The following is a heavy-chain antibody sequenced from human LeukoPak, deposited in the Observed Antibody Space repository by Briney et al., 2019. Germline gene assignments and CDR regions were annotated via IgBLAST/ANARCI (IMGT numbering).Heavy chain of an antibody. CDR1: GYTFSSYG. V-gene: IGHV1-18*01. D-gene: IGHD4-11*01. CDR3: ARDLTDYSNYPYYFDY. Sequence: GASVKVSCKASGYTFSSYGISWVRQAPGQALEWMGWISAYNGNTNYAQKLQGRVTMTTDTSTSTAYMELRSLRSDDTAVYYCARDLTDYSNYPYYFDYWGQGTLVTVSS. J-gene: IGHJ4*02. CDR2: ISAYNGNT.